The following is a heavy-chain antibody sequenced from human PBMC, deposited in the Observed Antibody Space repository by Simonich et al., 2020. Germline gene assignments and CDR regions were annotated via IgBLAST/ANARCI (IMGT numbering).Heavy chain of an antibody. CDR2: IRAYNGNK. Sequence: QVQLVQSGAEVKKPGASVKVSCKASGYTFTSYGISWVRQAPGQGLEWMGGIRAYNGNKKYAQKLQGRVTMTTDTSTSTAYRELRSLRSDDTAVYYCARDSPGSVWSGYYYYGMDVWGQGTTVTVSS. J-gene: IGHJ6*02. D-gene: IGHD3-3*01. CDR1: GYTFTSYG. CDR3: ARDSPGSVWSGYYYYGMDV. V-gene: IGHV1-18*01.